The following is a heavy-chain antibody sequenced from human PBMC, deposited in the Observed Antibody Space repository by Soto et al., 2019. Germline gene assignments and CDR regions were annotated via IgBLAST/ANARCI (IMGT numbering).Heavy chain of an antibody. V-gene: IGHV1-3*01. CDR3: ATSKGGVSNGPTTY. D-gene: IGHD1-26*01. CDR2: INAGNGNT. J-gene: IGHJ4*02. CDR1: GYTFTSYA. Sequence: ASVKVSCKASGYTFTSYAMHWVRQAPGQRLEWIGWINAGNGNTKYSQKFQGRFTISRDNAKNTLYLQMNSLRVEDTAVYYCATSKGGVSNGPTTYWGQGTLVTVSS.